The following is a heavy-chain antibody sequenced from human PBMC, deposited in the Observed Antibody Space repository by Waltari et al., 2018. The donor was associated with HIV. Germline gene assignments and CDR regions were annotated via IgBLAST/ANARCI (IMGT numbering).Heavy chain of an antibody. V-gene: IGHV4-4*07. D-gene: IGHD2-21*02. CDR1: GGHVSEDL. J-gene: IGHJ5*02. CDR3: ARVLCAEDCLTFDL. Sequence: LQESGPGLVRPSETLSLICSVTGGHVSEDLWSWVRQSPERGLEWIGRSDRGGHTVYYPPLKFRASITIDAADNKVFLQLASVTAGDTAVYYCARVLCAEDCLTFDLWGQGVLVTVSS. CDR2: SDRGGHT.